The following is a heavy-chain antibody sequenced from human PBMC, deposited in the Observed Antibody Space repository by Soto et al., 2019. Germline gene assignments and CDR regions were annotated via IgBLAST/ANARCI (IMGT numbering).Heavy chain of an antibody. J-gene: IGHJ6*02. Sequence: GGCLRLSCAASGFTFSSDSMNWVRQAPGKGLEWVSSISSSSSYIYYADSVKGRFTISRDNAKNSLYLQMNSLRAEDTAVYYCARTVDTAMGLIYYYYGMDVWGQGTTVTVSS. CDR1: GFTFSSDS. CDR2: ISSSSSYI. CDR3: ARTVDTAMGLIYYYYGMDV. V-gene: IGHV3-21*01. D-gene: IGHD5-18*01.